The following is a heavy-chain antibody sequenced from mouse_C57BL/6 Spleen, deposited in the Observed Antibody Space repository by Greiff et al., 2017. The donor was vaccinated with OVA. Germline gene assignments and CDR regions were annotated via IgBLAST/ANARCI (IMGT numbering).Heavy chain of an antibody. Sequence: QVQLQQSGPELVKPGASVKISCKASGYAFSSSWMNWVKQRPGKGLEWIGRIYPGDGDTNYNGKFKGKATLTADKSSSTAYMQLSSLTSEDSAVYFCARSDYDYDEAYWGQGTLVTVSA. CDR1: GYAFSSSW. CDR3: ARSDYDYDEAY. CDR2: IYPGDGDT. V-gene: IGHV1-82*01. J-gene: IGHJ3*01. D-gene: IGHD2-4*01.